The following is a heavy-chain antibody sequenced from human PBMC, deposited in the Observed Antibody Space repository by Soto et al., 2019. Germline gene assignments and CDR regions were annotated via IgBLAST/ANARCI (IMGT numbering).Heavy chain of an antibody. V-gene: IGHV1-69*13. CDR3: ARAHCGGDCLNDY. D-gene: IGHD2-21*02. CDR2: IIPIFGTA. J-gene: IGHJ4*02. Sequence: SVKVSCKASGGTFSSYAISWVRQAPGQGLEWMGGIIPIFGTANYAQKFQGRVTITADESTSTAYMELSSLRSEDTAVYYCARAHCGGDCLNDYWGKGTLVTVSS. CDR1: GGTFSSYA.